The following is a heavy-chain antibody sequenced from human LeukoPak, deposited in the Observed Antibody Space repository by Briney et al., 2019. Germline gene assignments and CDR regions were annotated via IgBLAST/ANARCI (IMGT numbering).Heavy chain of an antibody. CDR2: ISSSSTI. Sequence: GGSLRLSCAASGFTFSSYSMNWVRQAPGKGLEWVSYISSSSTIYYADSVKGRFTISRDNAKNSLYLQMNSLRDEDTAVYYCARDIMTHYYYGMDVWGQGTTVTVSS. J-gene: IGHJ6*02. CDR1: GFTFSSYS. CDR3: ARDIMTHYYYGMDV. V-gene: IGHV3-48*02.